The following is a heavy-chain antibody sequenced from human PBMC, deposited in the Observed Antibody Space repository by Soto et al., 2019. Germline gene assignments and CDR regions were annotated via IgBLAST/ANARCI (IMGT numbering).Heavy chain of an antibody. CDR3: ARGQEGVVATH. D-gene: IGHD2-15*01. Sequence: QVQLQQWGAGLLKPSETLSLTCAVDGGSFTGYYWSWVRQPPGKGLEWIGEIKDGGSTNYSPSLRSXVTXSXGTSKKQFSLKVTSVTAADTAVYYCARGQEGVVATHWDQGTLVTVSS. J-gene: IGHJ4*02. CDR1: GGSFTGYY. V-gene: IGHV4-34*01. CDR2: IKDGGST.